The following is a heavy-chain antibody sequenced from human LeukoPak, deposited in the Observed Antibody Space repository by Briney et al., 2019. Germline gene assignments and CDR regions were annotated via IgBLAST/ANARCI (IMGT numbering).Heavy chain of an antibody. J-gene: IGHJ4*02. CDR3: ARDSPYLGMIPI. CDR2: IIPIFGTA. D-gene: IGHD3-16*01. CDR1: GGTFSSYA. Sequence: SVKVSCKASGGTFSSYAISWVRQAPGQGLEWMGGIIPIFGTANYAQKFQGRVTITADESTSTAYMELSSLRSEDTAVYYCARDSPYLGMIPIWGQGTLVTVSS. V-gene: IGHV1-69*13.